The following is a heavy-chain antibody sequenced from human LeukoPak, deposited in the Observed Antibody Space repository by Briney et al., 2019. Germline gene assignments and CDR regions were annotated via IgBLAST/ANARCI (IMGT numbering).Heavy chain of an antibody. J-gene: IGHJ6*02. CDR2: ISSSSSYI. D-gene: IGHD3-22*01. CDR1: GFTFSSYS. Sequence: GGYLRLSCAASGFTFSSYSMNWVRQAPGKGLEWVSSISSSSSYIYYADSVKGRFTISRDNAKNSLYLQMNSLRAEDTAVYYCARDRTDYYDSSGYYLHGMDVWGQGTTVTVSS. V-gene: IGHV3-21*01. CDR3: ARDRTDYYDSSGYYLHGMDV.